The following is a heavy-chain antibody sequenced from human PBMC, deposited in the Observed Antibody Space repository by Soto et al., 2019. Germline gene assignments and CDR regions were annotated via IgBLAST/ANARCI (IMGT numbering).Heavy chain of an antibody. CDR2: ISAYNGDT. V-gene: IGHV1-18*01. D-gene: IGHD3-22*01. J-gene: IGHJ3*02. CDR1: GYTFTSYG. CDR3: VRDLQHYDSSAYDDVFDI. Sequence: GASVKVSCKASGYTFTSYGISWVRQAPGQGLEWMGWISAYNGDTNYARNLQGRVTMTTDTSTSTAYMELRSLRSDDTAVYYCVRDLQHYDSSAYDDVFDIWGQGTMVTVSS.